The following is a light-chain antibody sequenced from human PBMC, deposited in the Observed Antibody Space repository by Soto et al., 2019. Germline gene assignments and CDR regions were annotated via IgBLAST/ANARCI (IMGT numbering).Light chain of an antibody. CDR2: GVS. Sequence: EIVMTQSPETLSVSAGERATLSCRATQSISSYLAWYQLKPGQAPRLLIYGVSTRATGIPARFSGSGSGTEFTLNISSLQSEDVAVYYCQQYSDWPSITFGHGTRLEI. J-gene: IGKJ5*01. V-gene: IGKV3-15*01. CDR3: QQYSDWPSIT. CDR1: QSISSY.